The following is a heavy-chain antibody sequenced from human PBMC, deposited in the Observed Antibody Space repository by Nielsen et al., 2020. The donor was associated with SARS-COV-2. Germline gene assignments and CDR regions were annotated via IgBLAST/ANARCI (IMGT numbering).Heavy chain of an antibody. D-gene: IGHD3-22*01. CDR1: GFSFDDYA. CDR2: INWNSDYI. J-gene: IGHJ3*02. Sequence: SLSLSCAVSGFSFDDYAMHWVRQPPGKGLEWVSCINWNSDYIGYADSVKGRFTISSDNGKNSLYLQMNSLSVEDTALYYCAKDGQYYDILRPHFEIWGQGTMVTVYS. CDR3: AKDGQYYDILRPHFEI. V-gene: IGHV3-9*01.